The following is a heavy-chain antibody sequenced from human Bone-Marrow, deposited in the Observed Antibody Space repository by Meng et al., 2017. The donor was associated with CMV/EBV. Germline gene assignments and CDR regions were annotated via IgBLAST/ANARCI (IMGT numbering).Heavy chain of an antibody. V-gene: IGHV1-18*01. Sequence: VSVMASGYPFTGYGISWVRQAPGQGLEWMGWISAYNGNTNYAQKLQGRVTMTTDTSTSTAYMELRSLRSDDTAVYYCARGVGATSDYWGQGTLVTVSS. D-gene: IGHD1-26*01. CDR1: GYPFTGYG. CDR3: ARGVGATSDY. CDR2: ISAYNGNT. J-gene: IGHJ4*02.